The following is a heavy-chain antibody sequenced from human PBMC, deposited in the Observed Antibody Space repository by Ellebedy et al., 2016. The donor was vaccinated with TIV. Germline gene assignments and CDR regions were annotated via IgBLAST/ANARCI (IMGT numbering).Heavy chain of an antibody. D-gene: IGHD4-17*01. J-gene: IGHJ5*02. V-gene: IGHV3-7*04. CDR1: GFNFRSYW. CDR2: IRQEGDEI. Sequence: GESLKISCAASGFNFRSYWMAWVRQAPGGLEWVAKIRQEGDEIYYVESVKGRFTISRDNAKNSLFLQMNSLRVEDTAVYYCARRASYGDYAVQVNPWFDPWGQGTLVTVSS. CDR3: ARRASYGDYAVQVNPWFDP.